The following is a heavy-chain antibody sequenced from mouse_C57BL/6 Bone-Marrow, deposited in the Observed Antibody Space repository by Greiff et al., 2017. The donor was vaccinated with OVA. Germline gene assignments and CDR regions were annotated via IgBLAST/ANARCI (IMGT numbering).Heavy chain of an antibody. CDR2: IYPGSGST. CDR1: GYTFTSYW. CDR3: AREDSSGYYAMDY. D-gene: IGHD3-2*02. J-gene: IGHJ4*01. Sequence: VQLQQPGAELVKPGASVKMSCKASGYTFTSYWLTWVKQRPGQGLEWIGDIYPGSGSTNYNEKFKSKATLTVDTSSSTAYMQLSSLTSEDSAVYYCAREDSSGYYAMDYWGQGTSVTVSS. V-gene: IGHV1-55*01.